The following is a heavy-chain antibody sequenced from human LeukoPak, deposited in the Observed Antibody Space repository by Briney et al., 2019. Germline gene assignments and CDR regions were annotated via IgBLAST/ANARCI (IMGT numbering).Heavy chain of an antibody. J-gene: IGHJ4*02. CDR1: GGSISSSSYY. V-gene: IGHV4-39*07. D-gene: IGHD1-1*01. CDR3: AREALDGFEEAIGY. CDR2: IYYSGST. Sequence: SETLSLTCTVSGGSISSSSYYWGWIRQPPGKGLEWIGSIYYSGSTYYNPSLKSRVTISVDTSKNQFSLKLSSVTAADMAVYYCAREALDGFEEAIGYWGQGTLVTVSS.